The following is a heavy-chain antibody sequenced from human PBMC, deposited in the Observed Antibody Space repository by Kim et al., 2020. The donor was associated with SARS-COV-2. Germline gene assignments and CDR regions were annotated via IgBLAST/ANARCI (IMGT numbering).Heavy chain of an antibody. CDR1: GYRFTKYW. CDR3: AKSYCSGGDCYYLWFDH. Sequence: GESLKISCKGSGYRFTKYWIGWVRQMPGKGLEWVGIIYPDDSDTRYSPSFQGQVTISADRSINTAYLQWTSLKASDTAIYYCAKSYCSGGDCYYLWFDHWGQEHLVTVPS. CDR2: IYPDDSDT. D-gene: IGHD2-15*01. J-gene: IGHJ5*02. V-gene: IGHV5-51*01.